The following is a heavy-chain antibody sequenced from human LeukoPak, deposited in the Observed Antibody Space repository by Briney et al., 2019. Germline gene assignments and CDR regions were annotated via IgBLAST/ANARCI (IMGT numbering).Heavy chain of an antibody. V-gene: IGHV1-69*05. CDR2: IIPIFGTA. CDR3: AREAVNKYQLLYFDY. J-gene: IGHJ4*02. CDR1: GGTFSSYA. D-gene: IGHD2-2*01. Sequence: GASVKVSCKASGGTFSSYAISWVRQAPGQGLEWMGGIIPIFGTANYAQKFQGRVTITTDESTSTAYMELSSLRSEDTAVYYCAREAVNKYQLLYFDYWGQGTLVTVSS.